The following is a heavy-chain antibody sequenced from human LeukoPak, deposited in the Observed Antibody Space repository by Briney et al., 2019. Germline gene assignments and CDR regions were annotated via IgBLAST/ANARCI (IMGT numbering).Heavy chain of an antibody. V-gene: IGHV3-11*05. Sequence: GSPRLSCAASGFTFSDYYMTWIRRAPGKGLEWVSYISSSSGFTKYADSVRGRFTISRDNAKNSLYLQMNTLRVDDTAVYYCARGSPPGDWGQGTLVTVSS. D-gene: IGHD3-16*01. CDR1: GFTFSDYY. CDR3: ARGSPPGD. CDR2: ISSSSGFT. J-gene: IGHJ4*02.